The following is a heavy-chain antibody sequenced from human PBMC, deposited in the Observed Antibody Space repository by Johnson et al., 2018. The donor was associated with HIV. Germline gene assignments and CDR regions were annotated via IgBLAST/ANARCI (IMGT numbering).Heavy chain of an antibody. D-gene: IGHD4-17*01. J-gene: IGHJ3*02. CDR1: GFTFSSYA. Sequence: QVQLVESGGGVVQPGRFLRLSCAASGFTFSSYAMHLVRQAPGKGLEWVAIISYDGSYKFYADSVKGRFTISRDNSKNTLYLQMNSLRAEDTAVYYCARPSVMTTLTTTPWAFNIWGQGTMVTVSS. CDR3: ARPSVMTTLTTTPWAFNI. CDR2: ISYDGSYK. V-gene: IGHV3-30*04.